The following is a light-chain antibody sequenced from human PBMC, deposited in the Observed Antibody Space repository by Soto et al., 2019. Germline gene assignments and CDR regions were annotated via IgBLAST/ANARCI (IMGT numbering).Light chain of an antibody. V-gene: IGKV1-39*01. Sequence: DIQMTQSPSPLSASVGDRVTITCRASQNIKTYLNWYQHKPGKAPDLLIHDATTFQTGVPSRFRGGVFGTDFHLPISILQPEVFATYYCQQSFFTPRTFGPGTGVNIK. CDR1: QNIKTY. CDR2: DAT. J-gene: IGKJ1*01. CDR3: QQSFFTPRT.